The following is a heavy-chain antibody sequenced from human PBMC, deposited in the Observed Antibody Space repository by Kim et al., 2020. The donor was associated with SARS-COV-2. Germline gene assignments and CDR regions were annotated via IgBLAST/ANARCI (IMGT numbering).Heavy chain of an antibody. D-gene: IGHD3-10*01. CDR1: GYTFTGYY. CDR2: INPNSGGT. CDR3: AREAHGSRSYFDYYYYGMDV. Sequence: ASVKVSCKASGYTFTGYYMHWVRQAPGQGLEWMGWINPNSGGTNYAQKFQGWVTMTRDTSISTAYMELSRLRSDDTAVYYCAREAHGSRSYFDYYYYGMDVWGQGTTVTVSS. V-gene: IGHV1-2*04. J-gene: IGHJ6*02.